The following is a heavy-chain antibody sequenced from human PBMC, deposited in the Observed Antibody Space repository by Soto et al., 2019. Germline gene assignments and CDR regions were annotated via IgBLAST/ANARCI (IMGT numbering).Heavy chain of an antibody. CDR2: IYYSGST. D-gene: IGHD5-18*01. CDR1: GGSISSGGYY. Sequence: QVQLQESGPGLVKPSQTLSLTCTVSGGSISSGGYYWSWIRQHPGKGLEWIGYIYYSGSTYYNPSLKSRVTISVDTSKNQFSLKMSSVTAADTAVYYCARSGDSYGPNPLLYWGQGTLVTVSS. J-gene: IGHJ4*02. CDR3: ARSGDSYGPNPLLY. V-gene: IGHV4-31*03.